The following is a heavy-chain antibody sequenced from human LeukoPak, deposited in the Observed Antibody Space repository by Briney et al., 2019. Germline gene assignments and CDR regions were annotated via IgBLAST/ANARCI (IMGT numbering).Heavy chain of an antibody. Sequence: GVSLRLSCAASGFTFSSYAMSWVRQAPGKGLEWVSAISGGGGSTYYADSVKGRFTISRDNSKNTLYLQMNSLRAEDTAVYYCAKSSGFYESYYYMDVWGKGTTVTVSS. CDR3: AKSSGFYESYYYMDV. J-gene: IGHJ6*03. CDR1: GFTFSSYA. D-gene: IGHD3-22*01. CDR2: ISGGGGST. V-gene: IGHV3-23*01.